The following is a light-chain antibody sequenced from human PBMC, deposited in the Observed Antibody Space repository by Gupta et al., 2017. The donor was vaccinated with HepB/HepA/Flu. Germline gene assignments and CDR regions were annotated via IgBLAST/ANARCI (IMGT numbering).Light chain of an antibody. CDR1: QSINNW. Sequence: DIQMTQSPSTLSASVGDRVTITCRASQSINNWLAWYQQKPGKAPKLLIYKASTLESGVPSRFSGSGSGTEFTLTISGLQHDDFANYYCQQNNGYSTFGGGTKVAIK. V-gene: IGKV1-5*03. CDR3: QQNNGYST. J-gene: IGKJ4*01. CDR2: KAS.